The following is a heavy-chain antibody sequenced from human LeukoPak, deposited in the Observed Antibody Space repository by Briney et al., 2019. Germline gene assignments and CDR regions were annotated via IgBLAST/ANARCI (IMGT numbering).Heavy chain of an antibody. J-gene: IGHJ4*02. CDR3: ARGGYCSGGSCYSDSDY. Sequence: SETLSLTCTVSGGSISSYYWSWIRQPAGKGLEWIGRIYTGGSTNYNPSLKSRVTMSVDTSKNQFSLKLSSVTAADTAVYYCARGGYCSGGSCYSDSDYWGQGTLVTVSS. V-gene: IGHV4-4*07. CDR2: IYTGGST. D-gene: IGHD2-15*01. CDR1: GGSISSYY.